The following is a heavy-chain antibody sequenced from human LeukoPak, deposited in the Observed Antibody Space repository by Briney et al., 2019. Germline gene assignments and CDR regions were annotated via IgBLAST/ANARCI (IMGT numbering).Heavy chain of an antibody. Sequence: GRSLRLSCAASGFTFSSYGMHWVRQAPGKGLEWVSYISSSGSTIYYADSVKGRFTISRDNAENSLYLQMNSLRAEDTAVYYCARDNKQLVPFGYYYGMDVWGQGTTVTVSS. CDR1: GFTFSSYG. CDR2: ISSSGSTI. CDR3: ARDNKQLVPFGYYYGMDV. D-gene: IGHD6-13*01. V-gene: IGHV3-48*04. J-gene: IGHJ6*02.